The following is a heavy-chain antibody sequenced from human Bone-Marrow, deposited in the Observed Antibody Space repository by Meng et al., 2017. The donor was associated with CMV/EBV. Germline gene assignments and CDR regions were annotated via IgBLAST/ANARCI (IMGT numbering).Heavy chain of an antibody. CDR2: FNGYNGDT. J-gene: IGHJ4*02. V-gene: IGHV1-18*01. Sequence: ASVKVSCKASGGTFSSYAITWVRQAPGQGLEWMGWFNGYNGDTNYAQKAQGRVTVTIDTSTNTAYMEMRSLRSDDTAVYYCARGRMRADFDCWGQGTLDTVSS. CDR1: GGTFSSYA. CDR3: ARGRMRADFDC.